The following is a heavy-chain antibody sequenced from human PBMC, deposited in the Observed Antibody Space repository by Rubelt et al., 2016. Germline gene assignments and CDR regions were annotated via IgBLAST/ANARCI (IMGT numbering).Heavy chain of an antibody. J-gene: IGHJ1*01. V-gene: IGHV3-7*04. Sequence: SVKGRFTISRDNAKNALYLQMSSLRAEDTAVYYCARGTGAAYWGQGTLVAVSS. CDR3: ARGTGAAY. D-gene: IGHD2-8*02.